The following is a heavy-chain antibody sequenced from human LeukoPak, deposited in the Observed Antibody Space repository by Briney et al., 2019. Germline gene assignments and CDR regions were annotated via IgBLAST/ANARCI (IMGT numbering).Heavy chain of an antibody. V-gene: IGHV4-39*01. Sequence: SEALSLTCTVSGDSIATSSYYWGPIRQPPGKGLEWIGNIYYSGSTYYNPSLKSRVTISIDTSKNQFSLWLSSVTAADTAVYYCARLETYDSTLDYWGQGTLVTVSS. CDR3: ARLETYDSTLDY. CDR2: IYYSGST. CDR1: GDSIATSSYY. D-gene: IGHD3-22*01. J-gene: IGHJ4*02.